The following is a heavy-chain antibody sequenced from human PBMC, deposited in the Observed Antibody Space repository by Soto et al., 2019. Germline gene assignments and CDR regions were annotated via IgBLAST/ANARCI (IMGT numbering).Heavy chain of an antibody. D-gene: IGHD3-22*01. V-gene: IGHV4-34*01. CDR2: INHSGST. CDR1: GGSFSGYY. J-gene: IGHJ6*02. CDR3: ARGRSSSGYGYYYGMDV. Sequence: NPSETLSLTCAVYGGSFSGYYWSWIRQPPGKGLEWIGEINHSGSTNYNPSLKSRVTISVDTSKNQFSLKLSSVTAADTAVYYCARGRSSSGYGYYYGMDVWGQGTTVTVSS.